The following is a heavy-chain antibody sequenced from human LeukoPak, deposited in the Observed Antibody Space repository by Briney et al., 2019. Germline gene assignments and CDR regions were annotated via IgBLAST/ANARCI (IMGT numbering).Heavy chain of an antibody. Sequence: GGSLRLSCAASGFTFSNYWMHWVRQAPGKGLEWVAVISYDGSNKYYADSMKGRFTISRDNSKNTLYLQMNSLRAEDTAVYYCAKVASSWLLVLIDYWGQGTLVTVSS. J-gene: IGHJ4*02. V-gene: IGHV3-30*18. D-gene: IGHD6-13*01. CDR2: ISYDGSNK. CDR1: GFTFSNYW. CDR3: AKVASSWLLVLIDY.